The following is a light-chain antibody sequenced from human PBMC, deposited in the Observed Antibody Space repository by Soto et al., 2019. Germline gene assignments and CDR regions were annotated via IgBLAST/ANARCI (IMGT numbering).Light chain of an antibody. V-gene: IGKV3-20*01. CDR2: DAV. J-gene: IGKJ1*01. CDR3: QLYGASPKK. CDR1: QTVTNSH. Sequence: ENVLTQSPGTLSLSPGERATLSCRASQTVTNSHLAWYQHKPGQAPRLLIYDAVTRATGIPDRFTGRGFGTDFTLTLSRLEPEDFALYYCQLYGASPKKFGQGTKV.